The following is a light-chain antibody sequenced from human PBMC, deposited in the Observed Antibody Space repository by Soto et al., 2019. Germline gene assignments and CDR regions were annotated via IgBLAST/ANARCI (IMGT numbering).Light chain of an antibody. CDR1: QSVSSY. Sequence: EIVLTQSPATLSLSPGERATLSCRASQSVSSYLDWYQQKPGQAPRLLIYDVSNRATGIPARFSGSGSGTDFTLTIISLEPEDFAVYYCQQRSNWPRFTFGPGTKVDIK. V-gene: IGKV3-11*01. J-gene: IGKJ3*01. CDR3: QQRSNWPRFT. CDR2: DVS.